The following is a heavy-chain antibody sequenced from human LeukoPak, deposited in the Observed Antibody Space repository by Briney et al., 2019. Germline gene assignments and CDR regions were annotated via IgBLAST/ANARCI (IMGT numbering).Heavy chain of an antibody. CDR3: AKDSEVTIFGVATY. V-gene: IGHV3-23*01. Sequence: PGGYLRLSCAASGFTFSSYAMSWVRQAPGKGLEWVSAISGSGGSTYYADSVKGRFTISRDNSKNTLYLQMNSLRAEDTAVYYCAKDSEVTIFGVATYWGQGTLVTVSS. CDR1: GFTFSSYA. CDR2: ISGSGGST. D-gene: IGHD3-3*01. J-gene: IGHJ4*02.